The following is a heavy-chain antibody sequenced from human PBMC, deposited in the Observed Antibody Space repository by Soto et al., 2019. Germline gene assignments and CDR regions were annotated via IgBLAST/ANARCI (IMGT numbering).Heavy chain of an antibody. CDR3: VMVDNYVTPTPQDV. CDR1: GDTFSRYG. Sequence: ASVQVSCKASGDTFSRYGIAWVRQAQGQGLEWMGGISPYTGNTHSATKIQGRLTMTTDTSTSTAYMDLGSLTSDDTAVYYCVMVDNYVTPTPQDVWGQGTTVTVSS. D-gene: IGHD3-16*01. CDR2: ISPYTGNT. V-gene: IGHV1-18*01. J-gene: IGHJ6*02.